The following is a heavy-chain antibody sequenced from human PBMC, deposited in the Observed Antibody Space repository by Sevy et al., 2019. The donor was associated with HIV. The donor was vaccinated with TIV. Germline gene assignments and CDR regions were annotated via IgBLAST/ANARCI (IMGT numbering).Heavy chain of an antibody. Sequence: GGSLRLSCVGSGFMFDDYTMHWVRQAPGKGLEWVSSINWNSENIGYADSVKGRFTISRNNARSSLFLQMNSLRLEDTALYYCVKANERGIALAGMDRLDVLGQGTTVTVSS. CDR2: INWNSENI. CDR3: VKANERGIALAGMDRLDV. V-gene: IGHV3-9*01. CDR1: GFMFDDYT. D-gene: IGHD6-19*01. J-gene: IGHJ6*02.